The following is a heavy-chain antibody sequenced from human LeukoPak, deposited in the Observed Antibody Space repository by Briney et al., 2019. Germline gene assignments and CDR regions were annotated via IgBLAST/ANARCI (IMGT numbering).Heavy chain of an antibody. J-gene: IGHJ6*04. V-gene: IGHV3-23*01. Sequence: GGSLRLSCAASGFTFSSYAMSWVRQALGKGLEWVSAISGSGGSTYYADSVKGRFTISRDNPKNTLYLQMNSLRAEDTAVYYCAELGITMIGGVWGKGTTVTISS. CDR1: GFTFSSYA. CDR3: AELGITMIGGV. D-gene: IGHD3-10*02. CDR2: ISGSGGST.